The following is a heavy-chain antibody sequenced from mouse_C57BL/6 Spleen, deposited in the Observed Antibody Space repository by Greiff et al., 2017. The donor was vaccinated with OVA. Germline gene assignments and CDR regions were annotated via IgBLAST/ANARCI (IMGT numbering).Heavy chain of an antibody. Sequence: QVQLKEPGPGLVQPSQSLSITCTVSGFSFTSYGVHWVRQSPGKGLEWLGVIWRGGSTDNNAAVIPRLSISKDKAKSQVFFKMNSLQADDTAIDYCAREGLGPYYAMDYWGQGTSVTVSS. CDR2: IWRGGST. J-gene: IGHJ4*01. V-gene: IGHV2-2*01. CDR1: GFSFTSYG. D-gene: IGHD4-1*01. CDR3: AREGLGPYYAMDY.